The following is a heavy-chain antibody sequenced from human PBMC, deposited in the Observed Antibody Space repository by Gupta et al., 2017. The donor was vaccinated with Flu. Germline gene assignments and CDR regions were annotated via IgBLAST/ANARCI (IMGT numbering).Heavy chain of an antibody. V-gene: IGHV4-31*03. Sequence: QVQLQESGPGLVKPSQTLSLTCTVSGGSISRGGYYWSWIRQHPGKGLEGIGYIYYSGSTYYNPYLKSRVTISVDTSKNQFSLKLSSVTAADTAVYYCARVSPVYCSGGSCYFDYWGQGTLVTVSS. CDR3: ARVSPVYCSGGSCYFDY. CDR1: GGSISRGGYY. D-gene: IGHD2-15*01. CDR2: IYYSGST. J-gene: IGHJ4*02.